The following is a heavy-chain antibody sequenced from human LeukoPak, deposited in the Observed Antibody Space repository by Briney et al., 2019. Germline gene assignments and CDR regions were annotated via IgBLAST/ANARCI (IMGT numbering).Heavy chain of an antibody. CDR3: ARNGHISAWSYYYYYVDV. V-gene: IGHV1-2*02. D-gene: IGHD6-19*01. J-gene: IGHJ6*03. CDR2: INPNSGGR. CDR1: GYTFTDYS. Sequence: EASVKVSCKASGYTFTDYSMHWVRQAPGQGLERMGWINPNSGGRKYAQKFQGRVTMTRDTSISTAYMELSGLGFDDTAVYYCARNGHISAWSYYYYYVDVWGIGTTVTVSS.